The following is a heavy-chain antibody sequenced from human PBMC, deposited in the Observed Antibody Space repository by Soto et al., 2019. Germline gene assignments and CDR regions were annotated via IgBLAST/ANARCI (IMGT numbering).Heavy chain of an antibody. CDR1: GFSLSTSGVG. D-gene: IGHD6-19*01. CDR2: IYWNDDK. Sequence: SGPTLVNPTQTLTLTCTFSGFSLSTSGVGVGWIRQPPGKALAWLALIYWNDDKRYSPSLKGRLTITKDTYKNQVVLTMTNIDPVDTATYYCAHRRPEGSSGWQHPNWLDPWGQGTLVTVSS. J-gene: IGHJ5*02. V-gene: IGHV2-5*01. CDR3: AHRRPEGSSGWQHPNWLDP.